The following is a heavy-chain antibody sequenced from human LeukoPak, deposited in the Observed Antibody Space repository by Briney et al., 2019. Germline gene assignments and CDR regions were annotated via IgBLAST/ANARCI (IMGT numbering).Heavy chain of an antibody. D-gene: IGHD3-22*01. CDR2: FDPEDGET. CDR3: ATGPRADYYDSSGYYPFDY. V-gene: IGHV1-24*01. Sequence: ASGKVSCKVSGYTLTELSMHWVRQAPGKGLEWMGGFDPEDGETIYAQKFQGRVTMTEDTSTDTAYMELSSLRSEDTAVYYCATGPRADYYDSSGYYPFDYWGQGTLVTVSS. J-gene: IGHJ4*02. CDR1: GYTLTELS.